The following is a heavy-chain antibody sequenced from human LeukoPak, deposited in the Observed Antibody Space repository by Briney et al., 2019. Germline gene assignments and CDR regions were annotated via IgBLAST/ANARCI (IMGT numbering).Heavy chain of an antibody. CDR1: GFTFSSYA. CDR2: IRYDGSNK. V-gene: IGHV3-30*02. D-gene: IGHD2-15*01. Sequence: GGSLRLSCAASGFTFSSYAMHWVRQAPGKGLEWVAFIRYDGSNKYYADSVKGRFTISRDNSKNTLYLQMNSLRAEDTAVYYCATGYCSGGSCFTSFDYWGQGTLVTVSS. J-gene: IGHJ4*02. CDR3: ATGYCSGGSCFTSFDY.